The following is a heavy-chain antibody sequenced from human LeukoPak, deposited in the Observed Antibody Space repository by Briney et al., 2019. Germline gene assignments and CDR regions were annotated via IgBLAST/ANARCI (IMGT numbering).Heavy chain of an antibody. CDR3: ARGGYCSSTSCYAFDI. CDR1: GYSISSGYY. J-gene: IGHJ3*02. D-gene: IGHD2-2*01. Sequence: SETLSLTCTVSGYSISSGYYWGWIRQPPGKGLEWIGSGSTYYNPSLKSRVTISVDTSKNQFSLKLSSVTAADTAVYYCARGGYCSSTSCYAFDIWGQGTMVTVSS. CDR2: SGST. V-gene: IGHV4-38-2*02.